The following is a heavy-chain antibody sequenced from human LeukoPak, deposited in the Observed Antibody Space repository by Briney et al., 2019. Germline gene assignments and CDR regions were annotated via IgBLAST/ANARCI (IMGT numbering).Heavy chain of an antibody. J-gene: IGHJ6*04. D-gene: IGHD2-21*02. CDR2: ITSGGNIV. CDR3: ARERTHCRGDCLDI. Sequence: GGSLRLSCAASGFIFSNYEMNWVRQAPGKGLEWVSYITSGGNIVHYADSVQGRFTMSRGNAKNSLFLQMTSLRDEDTAVYYCARERTHCRGDCLDIWGKGTTVTVSS. V-gene: IGHV3-48*03. CDR1: GFIFSNYE.